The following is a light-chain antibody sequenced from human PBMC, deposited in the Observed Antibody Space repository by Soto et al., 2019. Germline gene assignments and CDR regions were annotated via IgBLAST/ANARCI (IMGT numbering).Light chain of an antibody. V-gene: IGKV2-30*01. CDR3: MQGTHWPPIT. Sequence: DDVMTQSPLSLPVTLGQPASISCRSSQSLVYSDGNTYLHWFQQRPGQSLRRLIYKVSNRDSGVPDRFSGSGSGTDFTLKISRVEAEDIGVYYCMQGTHWPPITFGQGTRLEIK. CDR1: QSLVYSDGNTY. CDR2: KVS. J-gene: IGKJ5*01.